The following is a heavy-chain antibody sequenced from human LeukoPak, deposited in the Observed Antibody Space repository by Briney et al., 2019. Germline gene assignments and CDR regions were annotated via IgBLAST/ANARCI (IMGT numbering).Heavy chain of an antibody. CDR1: GFTFSGYG. CDR2: IAYDGSRK. J-gene: IGHJ5*02. Sequence: GRSLRLSCAASGFTFSGYGMHWGRQAPGKGLEWVTGIAYDGSRKHYADYVRGRFTISRDNSRNTMDLQMNSLRVEETAVYHCTRYDSSRCDLWGQGTLVIVSS. D-gene: IGHD3-3*01. V-gene: IGHV3-30*03. CDR3: TRYDSSRCDL.